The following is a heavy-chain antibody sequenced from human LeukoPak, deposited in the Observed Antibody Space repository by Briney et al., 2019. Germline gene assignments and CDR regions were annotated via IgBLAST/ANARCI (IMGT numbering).Heavy chain of an antibody. D-gene: IGHD4-23*01. CDR3: ARGGSLGGKYGS. CDR1: GFTFSTYW. V-gene: IGHV3-7*01. CDR2: INLDGSER. J-gene: IGHJ5*02. Sequence: GGSLRLSCAASGFTFSTYWMSWVRQSPGKGLEWVANINLDGSERSYVDSVKGRFTISRDNAKNSLYLQMNSLRAEDTSVYYCARGGSLGGKYGSWGQGTLVTVSS.